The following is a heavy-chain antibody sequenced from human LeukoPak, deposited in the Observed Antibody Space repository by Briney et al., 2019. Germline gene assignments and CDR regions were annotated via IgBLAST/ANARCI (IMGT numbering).Heavy chain of an antibody. CDR1: W. V-gene: IGHV5-51*01. CDR2: IYPGDSDT. CDR3: ARRDGYNYYFDY. D-gene: IGHD5-24*01. J-gene: IGHJ4*02. Sequence: WXXXARQMPGKXXEWMGIIYPGDSDTRYSPSFQGQVTISADKSISTAYLQWSSLKASDTAMYYCARRDGYNYYFDYWGQGTLVTVSS.